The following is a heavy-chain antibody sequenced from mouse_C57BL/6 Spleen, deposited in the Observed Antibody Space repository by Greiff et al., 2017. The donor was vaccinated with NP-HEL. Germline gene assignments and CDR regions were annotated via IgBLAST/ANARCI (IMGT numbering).Heavy chain of an antibody. V-gene: IGHV5-4*01. D-gene: IGHD4-1*01. CDR2: ISDGGSYT. Sequence: DVKLVESGGGLVKPGGSLKLSCAASGFTFSSYAMSWVRQTPEKRLEWVATISDGGSYTYYPDNVKGRFTISRDNAKNNLYLQMSHLKSEDTAMYYCAREGTGTAMDYWGQGTSVTVSS. CDR3: AREGTGTAMDY. J-gene: IGHJ4*01. CDR1: GFTFSSYA.